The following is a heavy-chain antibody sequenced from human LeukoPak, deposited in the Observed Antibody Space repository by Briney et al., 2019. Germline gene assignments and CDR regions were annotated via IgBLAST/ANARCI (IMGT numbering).Heavy chain of an antibody. D-gene: IGHD3-10*01. Sequence: PGGSLRLSCAASGFTFSYNAMAWVRQAPGKGLEWVSGILGSGDSTYYADAVKGRFTISRDNSKNTLYLQMNTLRAEDTAVYYCTKSWDAFDFWGQGTMVTVSS. CDR2: ILGSGDST. CDR1: GFTFSYNA. V-gene: IGHV3-23*01. CDR3: TKSWDAFDF. J-gene: IGHJ3*01.